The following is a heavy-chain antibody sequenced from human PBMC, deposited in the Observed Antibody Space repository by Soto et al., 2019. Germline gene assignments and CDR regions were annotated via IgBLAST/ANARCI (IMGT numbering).Heavy chain of an antibody. Sequence: SETLSLTCTVSGGSVSSGSYYWSWIRQPPGKGLEWIGYIYYSGSTNYNPSLKSRVTISVDTSKNQFSLKLSSVTAADTAVYYCASRGIDSRGYGSYYWGQGTLVTVSS. CDR2: IYYSGST. D-gene: IGHD3-22*01. J-gene: IGHJ4*02. V-gene: IGHV4-61*01. CDR1: GGSVSSGSYY. CDR3: ASRGIDSRGYGSYY.